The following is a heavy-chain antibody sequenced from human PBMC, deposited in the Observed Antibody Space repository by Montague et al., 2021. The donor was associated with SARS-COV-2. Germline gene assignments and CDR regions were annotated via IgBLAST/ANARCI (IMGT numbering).Heavy chain of an antibody. CDR2: SRYGGTS. J-gene: IGHJ2*01. Sequence: SETLSLTCTVSSASISNDIYYWGWIRQPPGKGPEWIGGSRYGGTSYYNPSLKSRVTIFIDTSKNQCSLTMTAVTAADTAVYFCARQDIQLRFDLWGRGTLVTVSS. CDR1: SASISNDIYY. CDR3: ARQDIQLRFDL. D-gene: IGHD1-1*01. V-gene: IGHV4-39*01.